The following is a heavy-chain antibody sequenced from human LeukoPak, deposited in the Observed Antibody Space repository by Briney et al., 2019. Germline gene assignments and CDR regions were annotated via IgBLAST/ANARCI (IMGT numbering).Heavy chain of an antibody. Sequence: GASVKVSCKASGYTFTSYGISWVRQAPGQGLEWMGWISAYNGNTNYAQKLQGRVTMTTDTSTSTAHMELRSLRSDDTAVYYCIFTYYDSSGYPLWFDPWGQGTLVTVSS. V-gene: IGHV1-18*01. CDR1: GYTFTSYG. CDR2: ISAYNGNT. D-gene: IGHD3-22*01. J-gene: IGHJ5*02. CDR3: IFTYYDSSGYPLWFDP.